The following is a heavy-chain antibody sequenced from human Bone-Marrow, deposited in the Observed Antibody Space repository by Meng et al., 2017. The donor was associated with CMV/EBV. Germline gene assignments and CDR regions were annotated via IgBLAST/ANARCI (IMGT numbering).Heavy chain of an antibody. V-gene: IGHV2-70D*14. CDR2: IDWDDDK. Sequence: SGPTLVKPTQTLTLTCTFSGFSLSTSGMRVSWIRQPPGKALEWLARIDWDDDKFYSTSLKTRLTISKDTSKNQVVLTMTNMDPVDTATYYCARDPTPYSSSSPYYYYGMDVWGQGTTGTVSS. J-gene: IGHJ6*02. D-gene: IGHD6-6*01. CDR1: GFSLSTSGMR. CDR3: ARDPTPYSSSSPYYYYGMDV.